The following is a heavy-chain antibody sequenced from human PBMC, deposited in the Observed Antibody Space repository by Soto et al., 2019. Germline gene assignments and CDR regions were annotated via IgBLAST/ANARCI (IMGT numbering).Heavy chain of an antibody. CDR1: GFSFSSYA. D-gene: IGHD3-22*01. V-gene: IGHV3-33*08. CDR2: IWYDGDNK. J-gene: IGHJ4*02. CDR3: ARDFSMVVVAPGY. Sequence: GGSLRLSCAASGFSFSSYAMHWVRQAPGKGQERVGVIWYDGDNKYYADYVKGRFTIARDNSKDTLYLQMDSLRVEDMAIYYCARDFSMVVVAPGYWGQGTLVTVSS.